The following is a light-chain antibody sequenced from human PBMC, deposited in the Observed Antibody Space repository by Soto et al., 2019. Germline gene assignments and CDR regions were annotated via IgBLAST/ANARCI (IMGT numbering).Light chain of an antibody. V-gene: IGKV3-20*01. CDR1: QTVPKSY. CDR3: HQYAWSPLT. Sequence: IVLTQSPGTLSLSPGERATLSCRASQTVPKSYLAWYQQRPGQAPRLLIYDASNRATGIPERFSGSESGTDFTLTISHLEPEDFAVYYCHQYAWSPLTFGQGTRLEIK. J-gene: IGKJ5*01. CDR2: DAS.